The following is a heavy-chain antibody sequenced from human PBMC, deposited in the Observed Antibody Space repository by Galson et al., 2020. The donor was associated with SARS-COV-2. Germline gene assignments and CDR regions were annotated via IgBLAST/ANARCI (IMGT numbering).Heavy chain of an antibody. CDR2: IRNDGSNK. V-gene: IGHV3-30*02. CDR1: GFTFSSYG. J-gene: IGHJ6*02. Sequence: GGYLTLSCAASGFTFSSYGMHWVRQPPGKGMEWVAVIRNDGSNKYYADSVKGRLTSSRDNSKNTLYLQMNSLRAADTAVYYCAKDTGCSGGSCNCDCYRWYLWGQGTTVAV. CDR3: AKDTGCSGGSCNCDCYRWYL. D-gene: IGHD2-15*01.